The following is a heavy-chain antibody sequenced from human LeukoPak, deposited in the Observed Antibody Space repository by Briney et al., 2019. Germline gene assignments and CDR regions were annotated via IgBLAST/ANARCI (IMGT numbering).Heavy chain of an antibody. Sequence: GESLKISCKGSGYSFTSYWISWVRQMPGKGLEWMGRIDPSGSYTNYSPSFQGHVTISADKSISTAYLQWSSLKASDTAMYYCARLGGYSYGSGGLDYWGQGTLVTVSS. V-gene: IGHV5-10-1*01. CDR3: ARLGGYSYGSGGLDY. D-gene: IGHD5-18*01. CDR2: IDPSGSYT. CDR1: GYSFTSYW. J-gene: IGHJ4*02.